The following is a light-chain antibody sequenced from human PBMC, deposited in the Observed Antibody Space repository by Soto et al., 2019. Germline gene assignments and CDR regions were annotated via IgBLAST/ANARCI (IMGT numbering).Light chain of an antibody. CDR1: QDIAIY. J-gene: IGKJ4*01. CDR2: AAS. CDR3: QQLRMYPST. Sequence: IQLTQSPSSLSSSLGYRVTITCRASQDIAIYLAWYQQKPGEAPKLLIYAASTLYGGVPSRFSGSGSGTDFDINITSLQAEDFATYYCQQLRMYPSTFGGGTKVDIK. V-gene: IGKV1-9*01.